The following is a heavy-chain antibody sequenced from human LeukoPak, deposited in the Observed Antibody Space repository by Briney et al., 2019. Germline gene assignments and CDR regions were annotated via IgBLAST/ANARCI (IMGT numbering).Heavy chain of an antibody. D-gene: IGHD3-3*01. CDR3: ARGVVYPAWSGPHWSDY. CDR2: IKQDASQE. J-gene: IGHJ4*02. Sequence: GGSLRLSCAASGFTFSSYAMSWVRQAPGKGPEWVAHIKQDASQEYHVDSVKGRFTISRDNAKNSLYLQMNSLRAEDTAVYYCARGVVYPAWSGPHWSDYWGQGAWSPSPQ. V-gene: IGHV3-7*01. CDR1: GFTFSSYA.